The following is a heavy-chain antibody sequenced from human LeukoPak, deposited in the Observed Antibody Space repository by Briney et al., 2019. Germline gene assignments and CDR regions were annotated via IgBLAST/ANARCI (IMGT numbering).Heavy chain of an antibody. CDR1: GFTFNSAW. V-gene: IGHV3-15*01. J-gene: IGHJ4*02. Sequence: GGSLRLSCAASGFTFNSAWMNWVRQAPGKGLEWVGRVKSITDGGTTDYAAPVKGRFTISRDDSKNTLYLQVNSLNTEDTAVYYCATGRRFDYWGQGTLVTVSS. CDR2: VKSITDGGTT. CDR3: ATGRRFDY. D-gene: IGHD1-14*01.